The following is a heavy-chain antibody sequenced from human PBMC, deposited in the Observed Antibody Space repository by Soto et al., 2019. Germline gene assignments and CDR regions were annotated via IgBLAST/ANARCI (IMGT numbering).Heavy chain of an antibody. Sequence: PSETLSLTCTVSGGSISSGGYYWSWIRQHPGKGLEWIGYIYYSGSTYYNPSLKSRVTISVDTSKNQFSLKLSSVTAADTAVYYCARGWNRYYDFWIGYDRPDDSFDIWGQGTMVTVSS. CDR3: ARGWNRYYDFWIGYDRPDDSFDI. CDR1: GGSISSGGYY. V-gene: IGHV4-31*03. D-gene: IGHD3-3*01. J-gene: IGHJ3*02. CDR2: IYYSGST.